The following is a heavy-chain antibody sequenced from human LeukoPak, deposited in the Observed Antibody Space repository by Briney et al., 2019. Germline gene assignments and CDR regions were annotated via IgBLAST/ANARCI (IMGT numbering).Heavy chain of an antibody. J-gene: IGHJ3*02. CDR2: ISGSSSTI. CDR1: GFPFKTYG. Sequence: GGSLRLSCAASGFPFKTYGMNWVRQAPGKGLEWISYISGSSSTIFSADSVKGRFTISRDNAKNSLYLQMNSLRAEDTALYYCAKWKGDHGEDAFDIWGQGTKVIVSS. V-gene: IGHV3-48*01. D-gene: IGHD2-21*02. CDR3: AKWKGDHGEDAFDI.